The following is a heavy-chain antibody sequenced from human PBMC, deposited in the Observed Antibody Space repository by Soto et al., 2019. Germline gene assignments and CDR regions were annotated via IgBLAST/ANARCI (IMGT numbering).Heavy chain of an antibody. D-gene: IGHD3-9*01. Sequence: PGESLKISCKGSGYSFTSYWISWVRQMPGKGLEWMGRIDPSDSYTNYSPSFQGHVTISADKSISTAYLQWSSLKASDTAMYYCARHGLGILTGRDNRFDPWGQGTLVTVS. CDR1: GYSFTSYW. J-gene: IGHJ5*02. CDR2: IDPSDSYT. CDR3: ARHGLGILTGRDNRFDP. V-gene: IGHV5-10-1*01.